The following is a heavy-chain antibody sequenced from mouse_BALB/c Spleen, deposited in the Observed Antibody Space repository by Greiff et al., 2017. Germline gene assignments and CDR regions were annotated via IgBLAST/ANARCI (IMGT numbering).Heavy chain of an antibody. D-gene: IGHD2-4*01. CDR3: ARPDYYDYEFAY. V-gene: IGHV1S126*01. CDR2: IDPSDSET. J-gene: IGHJ3*01. CDR1: GYSFTSYW. Sequence: QVQLKQSGPQLVRPGASVKISCKASGYSFTSYWMHWVKQRPGQGLEWIGMIDPSDSETRLNQKFKDKATLTVDKSSSTAYMQLSSPTSEDSAVYYCARPDYYDYEFAYWGQGTLVTVSA.